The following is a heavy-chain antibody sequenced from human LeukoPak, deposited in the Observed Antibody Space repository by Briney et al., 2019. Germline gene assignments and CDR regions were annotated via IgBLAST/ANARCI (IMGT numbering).Heavy chain of an antibody. V-gene: IGHV4-4*07. J-gene: IGHJ4*02. Sequence: PSETLFLTCSVSGDSIRSYYWSWIRQPAGKGLEWIGRIYPSGSTNYNPSLKTRVTMSVDTSRSQFSLRLSSVTAADTAVYYCAREGTYCSRTSCYDSFLDYWGQGTLVTVSS. D-gene: IGHD2-2*01. CDR1: GDSIRSYY. CDR2: IYPSGST. CDR3: AREGTYCSRTSCYDSFLDY.